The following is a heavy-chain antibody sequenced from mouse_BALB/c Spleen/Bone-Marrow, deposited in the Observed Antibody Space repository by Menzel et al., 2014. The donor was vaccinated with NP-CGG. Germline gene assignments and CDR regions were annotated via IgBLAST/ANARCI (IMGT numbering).Heavy chain of an antibody. D-gene: IGHD2-2*01. CDR2: IYPGDGDT. V-gene: IGHV1-80*01. J-gene: IGHJ3*01. CDR3: AKVTTGFAY. Sequence: QVQLQQSGAELVRPGSSVKISCKASGYAFSSYWVTWVKQRPGQGLEWIGQIYPGDGDTNYNGKFKDKVTLTADKSSSAAYMQLSSLTSEDSAVYFRAKVTTGFAYWGQGTLVTVSA. CDR1: GYAFSSYW.